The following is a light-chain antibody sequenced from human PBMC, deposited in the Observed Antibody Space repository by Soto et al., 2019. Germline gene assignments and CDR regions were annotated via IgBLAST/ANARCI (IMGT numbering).Light chain of an antibody. J-gene: IGLJ2*01. CDR3: QSYDSSLSGSVV. Sequence: QAVVTQPPSVSGAPGQRVTISCTGSSSNIGAGYDVHWYQQLPGTAPKLLIYGNSNRPSGVPDRFSGSKSGTSASLAITGLQAEDEADEYCQSYDSSLSGSVVFGGGTKVTVL. CDR2: GNS. V-gene: IGLV1-40*01. CDR1: SSNIGAGYD.